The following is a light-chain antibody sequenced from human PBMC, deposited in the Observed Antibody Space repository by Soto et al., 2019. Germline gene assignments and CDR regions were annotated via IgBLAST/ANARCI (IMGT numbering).Light chain of an antibody. V-gene: IGKV3-20*01. CDR2: GAS. J-gene: IGKJ1*01. CDR1: QSVSSNY. CDR3: QQYASSPPT. Sequence: EIVLTQSPGTLSLSPGERATLSCRASQSVSSNYLAWYRRKPGQAPRLLIYGASYRATGIPGRFSGSGSGTDFTLTITRLEPEDFAVYYCQQYASSPPTFGPGTRVEIK.